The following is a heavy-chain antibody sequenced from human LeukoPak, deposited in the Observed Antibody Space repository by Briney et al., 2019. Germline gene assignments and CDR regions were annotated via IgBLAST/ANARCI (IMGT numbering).Heavy chain of an antibody. CDR3: ARRITMVRGVITRGYYFDY. V-gene: IGHV1-46*01. CDR1: GYIFTSYY. J-gene: IGHJ4*02. D-gene: IGHD3-10*01. Sequence: GASVKVSCKASGYIFTSYYMHWVRQAPGQGPEWMGIINPSGGSTSYAQKFQGRVTMTRDTSTNTVYMELSSLRSEDTAVYYCARRITMVRGVITRGYYFDYWGQGTLVTVSS. CDR2: INPSGGST.